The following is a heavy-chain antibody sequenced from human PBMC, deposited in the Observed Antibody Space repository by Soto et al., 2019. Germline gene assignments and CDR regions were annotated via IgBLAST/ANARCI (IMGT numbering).Heavy chain of an antibody. J-gene: IGHJ4*02. CDR3: AKDADYDFWSGYYSY. CDR2: ISGSGGST. CDR1: GFTFSSDA. V-gene: IGHV3-23*01. Sequence: EVQLLESGGGLVQPGGSLRLSCAASGFTFSSDAMSWVRQAPGKGLEWVSAISGSGGSTYYADSVKGRFTIPRDNSKNPLYLQMNSLRAEDTAVYYCAKDADYDFWSGYYSYWGQGTLVTVSS. D-gene: IGHD3-3*01.